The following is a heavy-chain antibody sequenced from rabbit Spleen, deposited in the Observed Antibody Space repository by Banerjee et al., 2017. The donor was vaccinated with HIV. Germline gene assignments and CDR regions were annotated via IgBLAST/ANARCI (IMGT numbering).Heavy chain of an antibody. CDR1: GFDLSSYYY. CDR3: ASRVASWYNGLDP. J-gene: IGHJ6*02. V-gene: IGHV1S45*01. D-gene: IGHD1-1*01. Sequence: QQQLEESGGGLVKPEGSLTLTCKASGFDLSSYYYICWVRQAPGKGLELIACIDISDRRSWYASWAKGRFTISKTSSTTVTLQVTSLTAADTATYFCASRVASWYNGLDPWGQGTLVTVS. CDR2: IDISDRRS.